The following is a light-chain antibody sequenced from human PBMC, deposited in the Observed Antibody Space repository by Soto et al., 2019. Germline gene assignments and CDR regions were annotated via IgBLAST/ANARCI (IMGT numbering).Light chain of an antibody. CDR3: QQYGSSGT. Sequence: EVVMTQSPDTVSVSPGERATLSCRASQNINSNLAWYQQKPGQAPRLLIYGASNRATGIPDRFSGSGSGTDFTLTISRLEPEDFAVYYCQQYGSSGTFGQGTKVDIK. CDR2: GAS. J-gene: IGKJ1*01. CDR1: QNINSN. V-gene: IGKV3-20*01.